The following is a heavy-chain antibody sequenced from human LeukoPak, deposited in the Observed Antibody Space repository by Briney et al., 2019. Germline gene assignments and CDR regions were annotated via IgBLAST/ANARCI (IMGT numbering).Heavy chain of an antibody. CDR2: ISRSSNYK. D-gene: IGHD6-13*01. Sequence: PGGSLRLSCAASGFTFSSYSMNWVRQAPGKGLEWVSSISRSSNYKYYADSVKGRFTISRDNSKNTLYLQMNSLRAEDTAVYYCAHPTEYSSSWYGNWFDPWGQGTLVTVSS. CDR1: GFTFSSYS. V-gene: IGHV3-21*04. CDR3: AHPTEYSSSWYGNWFDP. J-gene: IGHJ5*02.